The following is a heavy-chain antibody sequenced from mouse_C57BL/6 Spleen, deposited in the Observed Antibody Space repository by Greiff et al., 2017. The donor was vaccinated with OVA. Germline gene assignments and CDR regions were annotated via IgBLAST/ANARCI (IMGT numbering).Heavy chain of an antibody. CDR1: GFTFSDYG. J-gene: IGHJ2*01. V-gene: IGHV5-17*01. CDR2: ISSGSSTI. Sequence: EVKLVESGGGLVKPGGSLKLSCAASGFTFSDYGMHWVRQAPETGLEWVAYISSGSSTIYYADTVKGRFTISRDNAKNTLYLQMTSLRSEDTAMYYCARNGNYPFDYWGQGTTLTVSS. CDR3: ARNGNYPFDY. D-gene: IGHD2-1*01.